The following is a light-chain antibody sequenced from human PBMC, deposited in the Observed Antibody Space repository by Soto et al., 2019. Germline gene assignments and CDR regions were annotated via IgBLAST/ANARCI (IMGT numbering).Light chain of an antibody. J-gene: IGKJ1*01. V-gene: IGKV4-1*01. Sequence: DIVMTQSPDSLAVSLGERATINCKSTQSVLYSSNNKNYLAWYQQKPGQPPKLLIYWASTRESGVPDRFSGSVSGTDYTLTISSLQAEDVAVYYCQQYYSTPTFGQGTKVEIK. CDR2: WAS. CDR3: QQYYSTPT. CDR1: QSVLYSSNNKNY.